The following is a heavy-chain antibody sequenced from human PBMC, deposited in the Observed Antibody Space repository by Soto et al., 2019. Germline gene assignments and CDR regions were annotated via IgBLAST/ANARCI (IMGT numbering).Heavy chain of an antibody. CDR3: ARGYCSGGSCYLLFDY. D-gene: IGHD2-15*01. Sequence: PSETLSLTCAVYGGSFSGYYWSWIRQPPGKGLEWIGEINHSGSTNYNPSLKSRATISVDTSKNQFSLKLSSVTAADTAVYYCARGYCSGGSCYLLFDYWGQGTLVTVSS. V-gene: IGHV4-34*01. J-gene: IGHJ4*02. CDR1: GGSFSGYY. CDR2: INHSGST.